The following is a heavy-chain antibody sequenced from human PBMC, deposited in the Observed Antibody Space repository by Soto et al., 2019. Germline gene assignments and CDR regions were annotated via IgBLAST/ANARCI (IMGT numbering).Heavy chain of an antibody. CDR2: IIPIFGTA. CDR3: AFLAQDIVAPSGMDV. J-gene: IGHJ6*02. Sequence: QVQLVQSGAEVKKPGSSVKVSCNASGGTFSSYAISWVRQAPGQRLEWMGGIIPIFGTANYAQKFQGRVTITADESTSTAYMELSSLRSEDTAVYYCAFLAQDIVAPSGMDVWGQGTTVTVSS. V-gene: IGHV1-69*01. CDR1: GGTFSSYA. D-gene: IGHD5-12*01.